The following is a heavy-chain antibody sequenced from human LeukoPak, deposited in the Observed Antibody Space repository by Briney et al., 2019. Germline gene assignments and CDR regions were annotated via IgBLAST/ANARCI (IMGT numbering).Heavy chain of an antibody. CDR1: GGSFSGYY. V-gene: IGHV4-34*01. CDR3: ARVCRNWYSSSLLDY. Sequence: SETLSLTCAVYGGSFSGYYWSWIRQPPGKGLEWIGEINHSGSTNYNPSLKSRVTISVDTSKNQFSLKLSSVTAADTAVYYCARVCRNWYSSSLLDYWGQGTLVTVSS. CDR2: INHSGST. J-gene: IGHJ4*02. D-gene: IGHD6-13*01.